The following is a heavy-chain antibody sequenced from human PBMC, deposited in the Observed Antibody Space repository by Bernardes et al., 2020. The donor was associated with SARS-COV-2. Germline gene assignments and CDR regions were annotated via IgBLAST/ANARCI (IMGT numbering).Heavy chain of an antibody. V-gene: IGHV3-30*18. CDR1: GFTFTSYG. J-gene: IGHJ4*02. CDR3: AKAIDRSGYYLDH. D-gene: IGHD5-12*01. CDR2: VANTGGDI. Sequence: GGSLRLSCAASGFTFTSYGMHWVRQAPGKGLEWVAIVANTGGDILYADSVKGRFTISRDNSKNMVFLQMNSLTADDTAMYFCAKAIDRSGYYLDHWGQGTLVTVSS.